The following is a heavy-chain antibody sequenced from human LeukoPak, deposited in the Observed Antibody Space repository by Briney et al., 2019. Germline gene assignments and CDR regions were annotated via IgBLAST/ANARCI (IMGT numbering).Heavy chain of an antibody. CDR3: ARPFESSGDDALDI. CDR1: GGSIISSRYP. J-gene: IGHJ3*02. D-gene: IGHD4-17*01. V-gene: IGHV4-39*01. CDR2: IYSDGKT. Sequence: IPSETLSLTCTVSGGSIISSRYPWDWIRQAPGKGLAWIGGIYSDGKTYYSSSLKSRVTISVEASKNQFSLGLNSVSAADTAIYYCARPFESSGDDALDIWGLGTMVTVSS.